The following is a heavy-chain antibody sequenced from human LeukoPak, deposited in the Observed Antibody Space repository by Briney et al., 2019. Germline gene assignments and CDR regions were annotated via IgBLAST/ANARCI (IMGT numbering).Heavy chain of an antibody. CDR2: MNPSSGDT. Sequence: GASVKVFCKASGYTFTSYDVNWVRQATGQGLEWMGWMNPSSGDTGYALKFQGRVTMSRNTSISTSYMELGSLRSEDTAVYYCARVPRRGERFDPWGQGTLVTVSS. CDR1: GYTFTSYD. J-gene: IGHJ5*02. CDR3: ARVPRRGERFDP. V-gene: IGHV1-8*01. D-gene: IGHD3-10*01.